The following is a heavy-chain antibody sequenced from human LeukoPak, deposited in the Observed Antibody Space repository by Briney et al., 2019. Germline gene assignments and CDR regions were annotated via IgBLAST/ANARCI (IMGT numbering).Heavy chain of an antibody. Sequence: GGSLRLSCAASGFTFRTSGMHWVRQAPGKGLEWVAIDGTNIYYTDSVKGPFTISRDNSKNTLYLQMNSLSGEDTAVYYCARDKDWYLDYWGQGTLVTVSS. CDR3: ARDKDWYLDY. CDR1: GFTFRTSG. D-gene: IGHD3/OR15-3a*01. V-gene: IGHV3-33*01. CDR2: DGTNI. J-gene: IGHJ4*02.